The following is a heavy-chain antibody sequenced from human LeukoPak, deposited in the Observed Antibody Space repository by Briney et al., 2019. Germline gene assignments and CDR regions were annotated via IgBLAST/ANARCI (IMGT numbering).Heavy chain of an antibody. Sequence: PGGSLRLSCAASGLRFSDYYVSWIRQAPGKGLQWVSYISSGGDIMHYADSVKGRFTSSRDNSKNTLYLQMNSLRPEDTAVYYCARVKDTAISPYYYYYYYMDVWGKGTTVTVSS. D-gene: IGHD5-18*01. CDR1: GLRFSDYY. J-gene: IGHJ6*03. CDR3: ARVKDTAISPYYYYYYYMDV. V-gene: IGHV3-11*04. CDR2: ISSGGDIM.